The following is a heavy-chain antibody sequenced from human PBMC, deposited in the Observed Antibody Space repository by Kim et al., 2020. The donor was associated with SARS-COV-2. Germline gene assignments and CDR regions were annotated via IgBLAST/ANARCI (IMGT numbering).Heavy chain of an antibody. CDR3: ARGNRFYYYDSSFRFDP. J-gene: IGHJ5*02. D-gene: IGHD3-22*01. CDR1: GYTFTSYD. V-gene: IGHV1-8*01. Sequence: ASVKVSCKASGYTFTSYDINWVRQATGQGLEWMGWMNPNSGNTGYAQKFQGRVTMTRNTSISTAYMELSSLRSEDTAVYYCARGNRFYYYDSSFRFDPWGQGTLVTVSS. CDR2: MNPNSGNT.